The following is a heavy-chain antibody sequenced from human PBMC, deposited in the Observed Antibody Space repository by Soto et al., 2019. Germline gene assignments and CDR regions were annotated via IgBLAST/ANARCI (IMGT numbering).Heavy chain of an antibody. V-gene: IGHV1-46*03. CDR3: ARVVPDDYPEEDAFDI. CDR2: IKPSGGNT. D-gene: IGHD4-17*01. Sequence: GASVKVSCKACGDTIPSHYIHWVRQAPGQGLEWMGIIKPSGGNTSYAQKFQGRVTMTRDTSTSTVYMELSSQRSEDTAVYYCARVVPDDYPEEDAFDIWGQGTMVTVSS. J-gene: IGHJ3*02. CDR1: GDTIPSHY.